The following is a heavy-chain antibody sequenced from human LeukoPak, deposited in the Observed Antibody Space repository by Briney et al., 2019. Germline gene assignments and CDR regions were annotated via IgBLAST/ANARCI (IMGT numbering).Heavy chain of an antibody. CDR3: ARGYYDSSGYSNAFDI. CDR2: IYHSGTT. Sequence: PSETLSLTCTVSSGSITSSYWSWLRQPPGKALEWIGYIYHSGTTNYNPSLKSRVTISVDTSKNQFSLKLTSVTAADTAVYYCARGYYDSSGYSNAFDIWGQGTMVTASS. V-gene: IGHV4-59*01. D-gene: IGHD3-22*01. J-gene: IGHJ3*02. CDR1: SGSITSSY.